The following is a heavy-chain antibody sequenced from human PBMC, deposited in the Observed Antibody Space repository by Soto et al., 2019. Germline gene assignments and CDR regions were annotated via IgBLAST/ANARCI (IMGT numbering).Heavy chain of an antibody. CDR2: IYWDDDK. V-gene: IGHV2-5*02. J-gene: IGHJ5*02. CDR3: ARAHYGSMFDP. D-gene: IGHD3-10*01. CDR1: GFSLSTSGVG. Sequence: QITLKESGPTLVKPTQTLTLTCTFSGFSLSTSGVGVGWIRQPPGKALEWLALIYWDDDKRYSPSLKSRLTXTXXTSKNQVVLTMTNMDPVDTATYYCARAHYGSMFDPWGQGTLVTVSS.